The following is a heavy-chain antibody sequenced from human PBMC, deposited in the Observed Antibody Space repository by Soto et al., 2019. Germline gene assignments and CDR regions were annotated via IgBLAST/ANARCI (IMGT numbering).Heavy chain of an antibody. Sequence: SVKVSCKASGGTSSSYAISWVRQAPGQGLEWMGGIIPIFGTADYAQKFQGRVTITADESTSTAYMELSSLRSEDTAVYYCARRAYCSGGRCYNNWFDPWGQGTLVTVSS. CDR1: GGTSSSYA. CDR2: IIPIFGTA. V-gene: IGHV1-69*13. CDR3: ARRAYCSGGRCYNNWFDP. J-gene: IGHJ5*02. D-gene: IGHD2-15*01.